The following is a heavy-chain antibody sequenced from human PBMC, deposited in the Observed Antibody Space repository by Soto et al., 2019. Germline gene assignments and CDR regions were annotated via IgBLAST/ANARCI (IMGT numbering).Heavy chain of an antibody. Sequence: SETLSLTCAVYGGSFSGYYWSWIRQPPGKGLEWIGEINHSGSTNYNPSLKSRVTISVDTSKNQFSLKLSSVTAADTAVYYCARTLLGATTYLFDPWGQGTLVTVSS. CDR2: INHSGST. J-gene: IGHJ5*02. V-gene: IGHV4-34*01. CDR1: GGSFSGYY. D-gene: IGHD1-26*01. CDR3: ARTLLGATTYLFDP.